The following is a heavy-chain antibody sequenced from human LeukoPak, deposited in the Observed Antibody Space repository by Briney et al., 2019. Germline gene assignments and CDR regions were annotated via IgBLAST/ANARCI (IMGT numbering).Heavy chain of an antibody. Sequence: GASLKISCKGSGYRFTSYWIGWGRRMPGKGLEWMGIIYPGDSDTRYSPSFQGQVTISADKSISTAYLQWSSLKASDTAMYYCARHELREQLVPCDYWGQGTLVTVSS. J-gene: IGHJ4*02. D-gene: IGHD6-6*01. CDR2: IYPGDSDT. CDR3: ARHELREQLVPCDY. V-gene: IGHV5-51*01. CDR1: GYRFTSYW.